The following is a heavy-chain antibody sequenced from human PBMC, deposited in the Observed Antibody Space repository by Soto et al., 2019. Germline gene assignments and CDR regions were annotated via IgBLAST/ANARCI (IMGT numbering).Heavy chain of an antibody. Sequence: QVHLVESGGGVVQPGGSLRLSCAASGFTFNKYGIHWVRQAPGKGLEWVAVIWHDGSEKYYADSVKDRFTISRDNSKKMVYLQMKSLRVEDTAVYYCASLGVGDWANYYYYYGMDVWGQGTTVTVSS. CDR3: ASLGVGDWANYYYYYGMDV. V-gene: IGHV3-33*01. CDR2: IWHDGSEK. CDR1: GFTFNKYG. D-gene: IGHD2-21*02. J-gene: IGHJ6*02.